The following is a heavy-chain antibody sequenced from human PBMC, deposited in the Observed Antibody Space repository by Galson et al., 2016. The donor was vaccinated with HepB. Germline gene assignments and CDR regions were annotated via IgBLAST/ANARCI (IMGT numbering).Heavy chain of an antibody. CDR3: AKSLASVAGPSNAFDI. D-gene: IGHD6-19*01. J-gene: IGHJ3*02. CDR1: GFTFRNYA. V-gene: IGHV3-23*01. Sequence: SLRLSCAASGFTFRNYAMAWVRQVPVKGLEWVSAISGSGGITDYGDSVKGQFAISRDNSKNTMYLHMNSLRVGDTALYYCAKSLASVAGPSNAFDIWGQGTMVTVSS. CDR2: ISGSGGIT.